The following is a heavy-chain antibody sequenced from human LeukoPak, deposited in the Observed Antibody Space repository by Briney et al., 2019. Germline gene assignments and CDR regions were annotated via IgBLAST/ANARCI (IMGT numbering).Heavy chain of an antibody. CDR3: AREGAEYYYDSSGHNWFDP. D-gene: IGHD3-22*01. J-gene: IGHJ5*02. V-gene: IGHV1-69*01. CDR2: ITPIFGTA. Sequence: SVKVSCKASGGTFISYAISWVRQAPGQGLEWMGGITPIFGTANYAQKFQGRVTITADESTSTAYMELSSLRSEDTAVYYCAREGAEYYYDSSGHNWFDPWGQGTLVTVSS. CDR1: GGTFISYA.